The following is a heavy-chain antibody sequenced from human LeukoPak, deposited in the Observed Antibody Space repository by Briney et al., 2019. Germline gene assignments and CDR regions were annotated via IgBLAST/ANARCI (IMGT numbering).Heavy chain of an antibody. Sequence: SETLSLTCTVSGGSISSYYWSWIRQPPGKGLEWIGYIYYSGSTNYNPSLKSRVTISVDTSKNQFSLKLSSVTAVDTAVYYCARNSYDYVWGSYRPFDYWGQGTLVTVSS. D-gene: IGHD3-16*02. CDR1: GGSISSYY. J-gene: IGHJ4*02. CDR3: ARNSYDYVWGSYRPFDY. CDR2: IYYSGST. V-gene: IGHV4-59*08.